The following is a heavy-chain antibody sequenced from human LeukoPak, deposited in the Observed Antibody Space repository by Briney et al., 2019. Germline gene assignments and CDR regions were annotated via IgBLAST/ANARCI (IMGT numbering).Heavy chain of an antibody. CDR3: AKDLVQRGAFDI. CDR2: IIPIFGTA. J-gene: IGHJ3*02. CDR1: GGTFSSYA. D-gene: IGHD6-6*01. V-gene: IGHV1-69*06. Sequence: SVKVSCTASGGTFSSYAISWVRQAPGQGLEWMGGIIPIFGTANCAQKFQGRVTITADKSTSTAYMELSSLRSEDTAVYYCAKDLVQRGAFDIWGQGTMVTVSS.